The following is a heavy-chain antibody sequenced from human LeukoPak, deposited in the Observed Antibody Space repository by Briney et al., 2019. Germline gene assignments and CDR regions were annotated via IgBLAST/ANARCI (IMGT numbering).Heavy chain of an antibody. J-gene: IGHJ6*03. CDR3: ARDAPNGDYEDYYYYYMDV. D-gene: IGHD4-17*01. Sequence: ASVKVSCKASGYTFTSYYMHWVRQAPGQGPEWMGIINPSGGSTSYAQKFQGRVTMTRDMSTSTVYMELSSLRSEDTAVYYCARDAPNGDYEDYYYYYMDVWGKGTTVTISS. CDR1: GYTFTSYY. CDR2: INPSGGST. V-gene: IGHV1-46*01.